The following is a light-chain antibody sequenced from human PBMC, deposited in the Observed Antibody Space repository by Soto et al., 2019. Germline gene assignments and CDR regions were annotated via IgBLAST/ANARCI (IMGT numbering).Light chain of an antibody. CDR2: GAS. Sequence: EVVLTQSPGTLSLSPGERATLSCRASQSVSNTYLAWYQQKPGQAPRLLIYGASSRATGTPDRFSGSGSGTDFTLTISRLEPEDFAVYYCQQYGDSSPVTFGGGTKVEIK. CDR1: QSVSNTY. CDR3: QQYGDSSPVT. V-gene: IGKV3-20*01. J-gene: IGKJ4*01.